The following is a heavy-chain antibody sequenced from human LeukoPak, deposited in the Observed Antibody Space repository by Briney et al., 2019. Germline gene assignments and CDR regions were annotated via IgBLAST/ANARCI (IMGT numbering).Heavy chain of an antibody. D-gene: IGHD3-10*01. J-gene: IGHJ3*02. CDR3: ARRGGTTPRAFDI. Sequence: KTSETLSLTCAVSGYSISSGYYWGWIRQPPGKGLEWIGSIYHSGSTYYNPSLKSGVTISVDTSKNQFSLKLSSVTAADTAVYYCARRGGTTPRAFDIWGQGTMVTVSS. CDR1: GYSISSGYY. CDR2: IYHSGST. V-gene: IGHV4-38-2*01.